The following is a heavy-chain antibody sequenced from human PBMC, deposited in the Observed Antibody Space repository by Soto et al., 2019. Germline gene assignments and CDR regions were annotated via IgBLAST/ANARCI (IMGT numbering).Heavy chain of an antibody. CDR1: GSTFSSYG. CDR2: IWDDGTNK. CDR3: ASQLYDVLTGWGPVDY. Sequence: VQLVESGGGVVQPGRSLRLTCAGSGSTFSSYGIHWVRQAPGKGLEWVAIIWDDGTNKYYADSVRGRFTASRDNPKNAVYVQMNSVRVEDTAVYHRASQLYDVLTGWGPVDYWGQGAVVTVSS. D-gene: IGHD3-9*01. J-gene: IGHJ4*02. V-gene: IGHV3-33*01.